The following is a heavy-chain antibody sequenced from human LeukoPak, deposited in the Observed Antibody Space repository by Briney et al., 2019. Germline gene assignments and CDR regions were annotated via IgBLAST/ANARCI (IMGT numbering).Heavy chain of an antibody. CDR3: ARGKYSSSWYYLDY. CDR2: IIPIFGIA. V-gene: IGHV1-69*04. CDR1: GGTFSSYA. D-gene: IGHD6-13*01. J-gene: IGHJ4*02. Sequence: GASVKVSCKASGGTFSSYAISWVRQAPGQGLERMGRIIPIFGIANYAQKFQGRVTITADKSTSTAYMELSSLRSEDTAVYYCARGKYSSSWYYLDYWGQGTLVTVSS.